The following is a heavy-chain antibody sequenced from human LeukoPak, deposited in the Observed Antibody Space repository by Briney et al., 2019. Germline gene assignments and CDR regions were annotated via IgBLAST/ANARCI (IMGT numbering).Heavy chain of an antibody. J-gene: IGHJ4*02. CDR2: IYYSGTT. D-gene: IGHD6-13*01. Sequence: PTETLSLTCTVSGGSISSYYWSWIRQPPGKGLEWIGYIYYSGTTNYNPSLKSRVTISVDTSKNQFSLKLSSVTAADTAVYYCARGVYIAAAQYAYWGQGTLVTVSS. CDR3: ARGVYIAAAQYAY. V-gene: IGHV4-59*01. CDR1: GGSISSYY.